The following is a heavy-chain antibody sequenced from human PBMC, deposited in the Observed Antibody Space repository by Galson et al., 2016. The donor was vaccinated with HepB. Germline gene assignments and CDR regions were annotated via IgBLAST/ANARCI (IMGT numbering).Heavy chain of an antibody. D-gene: IGHD3-16*01. Sequence: SLRLSCPASGFSFSNYWMHWVRHVPGKGLLWVSRISRDGSFTNYADSVKGRFTVSRDNFNKTLSLQMNDLRVEDTATYYCTRGEVTTFSDFFDLWGPGTMVSVSS. V-gene: IGHV3-74*01. CDR1: GFSFSNYW. CDR3: TRGEVTTFSDFFDL. J-gene: IGHJ3*01. CDR2: ISRDGSFT.